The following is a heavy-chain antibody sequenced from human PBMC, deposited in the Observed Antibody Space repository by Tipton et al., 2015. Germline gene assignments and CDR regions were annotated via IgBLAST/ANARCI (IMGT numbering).Heavy chain of an antibody. Sequence: TLSLTCSVSGASISTDAYYWSWVRQHPGKGLEWMAYFSDTGSTYYNPSLKSRVTISVDTSKNQFSLKVNSVTAADTAVYYCARGGHNWFDPWGQGTLVTVSS. CDR3: ARGGHNWFDP. J-gene: IGHJ5*02. CDR1: GASISTDAYY. CDR2: FSDTGST. V-gene: IGHV4-31*03.